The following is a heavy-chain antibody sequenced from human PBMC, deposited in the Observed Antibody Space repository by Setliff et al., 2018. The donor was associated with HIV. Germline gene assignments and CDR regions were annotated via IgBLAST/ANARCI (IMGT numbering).Heavy chain of an antibody. CDR2: THYSGSS. D-gene: IGHD2-15*01. Sequence: PSETLSLTCTISGGFISNHYWNWIRQPPGKGLEWIGSTHYSGSSYYSPSLKSRVTISLDTSTSQFSLRLNSVTAADTAHYFCVVYFIGNGGRGLWGQGTQVTVSS. V-gene: IGHV4-59*11. CDR1: GGFISNHY. CDR3: VVYFIGNGGRGL. J-gene: IGHJ4*02.